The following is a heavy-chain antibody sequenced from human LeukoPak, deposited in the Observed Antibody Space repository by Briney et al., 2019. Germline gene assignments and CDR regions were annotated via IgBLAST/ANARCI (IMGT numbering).Heavy chain of an antibody. D-gene: IGHD6-19*01. Sequence: GGTLRLSCSASGFTFSTYWMAWVRKAPGKWPEWMANIKQDGREKSYVDSVKGRFTISRDNAKNSLYLQMNSLRAEDTAVYYCARSVAGFDYWGQGTLVTVSS. V-gene: IGHV3-7*01. J-gene: IGHJ4*02. CDR1: GFTFSTYW. CDR3: ARSVAGFDY. CDR2: IKQDGREK.